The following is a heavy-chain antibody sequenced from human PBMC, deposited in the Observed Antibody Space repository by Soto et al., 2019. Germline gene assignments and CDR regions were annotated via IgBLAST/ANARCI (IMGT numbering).Heavy chain of an antibody. CDR3: AKDRQPDNCWDIDW. CDR1: GFAFDQFT. CDR2: IYGSASRT. D-gene: IGHD2-21*01. V-gene: IGHV3-23*05. Sequence: HPGGSLRLSCVGSGFAFDQFTMTWVRQAPGKGLEWVSSIYGSASRTFYADSVKGRFIISRDNSRGAVYLQMNCLRVEDTVMYYCAKDRQPDNCWDIDWWGHGTRVTVSS. J-gene: IGHJ4*01.